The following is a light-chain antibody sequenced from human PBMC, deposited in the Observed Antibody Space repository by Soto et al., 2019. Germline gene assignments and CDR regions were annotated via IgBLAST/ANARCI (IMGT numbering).Light chain of an antibody. J-gene: IGLJ2*01. Sequence: QSALTQPASVSGSPGQSITVPCTGTSSDIGGYNFVSWYQQHPGKVPKLMIFDVSNRPSGVSNRFSGSKSGNTASLTISGLQADDEADYYCSSYTSSNTLVVFGGGTKLTVL. CDR1: SSDIGGYNF. V-gene: IGLV2-14*01. CDR2: DVS. CDR3: SSYTSSNTLVV.